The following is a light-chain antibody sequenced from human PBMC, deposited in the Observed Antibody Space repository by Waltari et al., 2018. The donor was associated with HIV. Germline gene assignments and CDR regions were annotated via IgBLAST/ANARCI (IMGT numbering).Light chain of an antibody. CDR1: TLAVGRSNH. CDR2: DVS. V-gene: IGLV2-14*01. CDR3: SSYTSSSTYV. Sequence: ALTHPPSVPGPPGQPPTFAFPGTTLAVGRSNHHTWYQQHPGKAPKLMIYDVSKRPSGVSNRFSGSKSGNTASLTISGLQAEDEADYYCSSYTSSSTYVFGTGTKVTVL. J-gene: IGLJ1*01.